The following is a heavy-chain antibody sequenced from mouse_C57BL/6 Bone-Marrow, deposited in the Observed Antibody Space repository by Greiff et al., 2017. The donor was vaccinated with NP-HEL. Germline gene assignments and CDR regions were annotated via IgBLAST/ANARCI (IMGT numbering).Heavy chain of an antibody. CDR2: IDPENGDT. CDR3: TRGWDGLYYFDY. J-gene: IGHJ2*01. CDR1: GFNIKDDY. Sequence: VQLQQSGAELVRPGASVKLSCTASGFNIKDDYMHWVKQRPEQGLEWIGWIDPENGDTEYASKFQGKATITADTSSNTAYLQLSSLTSEDTAVYYCTRGWDGLYYFDYWGQGTTLTVSP. D-gene: IGHD4-1*01. V-gene: IGHV14-4*01.